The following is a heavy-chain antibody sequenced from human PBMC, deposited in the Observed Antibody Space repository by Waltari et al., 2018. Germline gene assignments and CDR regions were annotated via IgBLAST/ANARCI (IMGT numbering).Heavy chain of an antibody. CDR1: GGSISSYY. CDR2: IYYSGST. V-gene: IGHV4-59*01. J-gene: IGHJ4*02. CDR3: ARSSGSGWYGDY. Sequence: QVQLQESSPGLVKPSETLSLTCTVSGGSISSYYWSWIRQPPVKGMEWSGYIYYSGSTNYNPSLKSRVTISVDTSKNQFSLKLSSVTAADTAVYYCARSSGSGWYGDYWGQGTLVTVSS. D-gene: IGHD6-19*01.